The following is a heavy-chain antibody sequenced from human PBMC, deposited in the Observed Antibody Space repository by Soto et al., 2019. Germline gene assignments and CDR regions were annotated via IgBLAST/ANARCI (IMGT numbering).Heavy chain of an antibody. Sequence: QVQLVQSGAEVKKPGSSVKVSCKASGCTFSRYSITWVRQAPGHGLEWIGRIIPIFGIPTYAQKFQGRATFTADESTRQASKELSSRRSDDTAVYYCAREDRDRETGLVPAAIDGMDVGGQGTTVTFS. CDR3: AREDRDRETGLVPAAIDGMDV. J-gene: IGHJ6*02. CDR1: GCTFSRYS. D-gene: IGHD2-2*01. V-gene: IGHV1-69*08. CDR2: IIPIFGIP.